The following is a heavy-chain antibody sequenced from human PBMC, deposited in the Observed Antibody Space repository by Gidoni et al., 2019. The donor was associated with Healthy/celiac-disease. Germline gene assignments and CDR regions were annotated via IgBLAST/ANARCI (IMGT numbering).Heavy chain of an antibody. D-gene: IGHD2-15*01. CDR1: GGSISSYY. V-gene: IGHV4-59*08. J-gene: IGHJ4*02. Sequence: QVQLQASGPGLVKPSETLSLTCTVSGGSISSYYWSWIRQPPGKGLEWIGYIYYSGSTNYNPSLKSRVTISVDTSKNQFSLKLSSVTAADTAVYYCARRGGNSLDYWGQGTLVTVSS. CDR2: IYYSGST. CDR3: ARRGGNSLDY.